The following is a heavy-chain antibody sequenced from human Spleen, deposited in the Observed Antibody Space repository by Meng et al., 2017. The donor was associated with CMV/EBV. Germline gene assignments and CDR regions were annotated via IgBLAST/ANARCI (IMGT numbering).Heavy chain of an antibody. J-gene: IGHJ4*02. CDR3: ARGHYDILTGYYTRAFGVDY. D-gene: IGHD3-9*01. V-gene: IGHV1-18*01. Sequence: FSSYGCSWVRQAPGQGLEWMGWISGYNGNTKYAEKFQGRVTMTRDTSTTTVSMELRSLTSDDTAVYYCARGHYDILTGYYTRAFGVDYWGQGTLVTVSS. CDR2: ISGYNGNT. CDR1: FSSYG.